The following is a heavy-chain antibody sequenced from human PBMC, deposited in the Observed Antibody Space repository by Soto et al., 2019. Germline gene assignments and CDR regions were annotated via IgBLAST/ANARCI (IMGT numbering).Heavy chain of an antibody. CDR1: GFTVSSNY. D-gene: IGHD2-21*02. Sequence: GGSLRLSCAASGFTVSSNYMSWVRQAPGKGLEWVSVIYSGGSTYYADSVKGRFTISRDNSKNTLYLQMNSLRAEDTAVYYCARDAYCGGDCYPLYYYYGMDVWGQGTTVTVSS. J-gene: IGHJ6*02. V-gene: IGHV3-66*01. CDR2: IYSGGST. CDR3: ARDAYCGGDCYPLYYYYGMDV.